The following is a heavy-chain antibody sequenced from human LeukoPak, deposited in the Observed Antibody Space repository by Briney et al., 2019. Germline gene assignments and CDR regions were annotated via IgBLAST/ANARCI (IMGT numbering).Heavy chain of an antibody. D-gene: IGHD2-2*02. CDR3: ARGPRGIVVVPAAIDYFDY. Sequence: PSETLSLTCTVSGGSISSSSYYWGWIRQPPGRGLEWIGSIYYSGSTYYNPSLKSRVTIPVDTSKNQFSLKLSSVTAADTAVYYCARGPRGIVVVPAAIDYFDYWGQGTLVTVSS. CDR2: IYYSGST. J-gene: IGHJ4*02. CDR1: GGSISSSSYY. V-gene: IGHV4-39*07.